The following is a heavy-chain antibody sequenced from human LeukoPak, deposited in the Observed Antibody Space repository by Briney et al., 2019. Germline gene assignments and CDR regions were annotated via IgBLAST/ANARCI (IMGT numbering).Heavy chain of an antibody. CDR1: GFTLSSYG. CDR2: IWYDGRNK. Sequence: GGSLRLSCAASGFTLSSYGMHWVRQAPGKGLEWVAVIWYDGRNKYYADSVKGRVTISRDNSKNTLYLQMNSLRAEDTAVYYCAKDQGRFGSYAAILDYWGQGTLVTVSS. CDR3: AKDQGRFGSYAAILDY. D-gene: IGHD1-26*01. V-gene: IGHV3-33*06. J-gene: IGHJ4*02.